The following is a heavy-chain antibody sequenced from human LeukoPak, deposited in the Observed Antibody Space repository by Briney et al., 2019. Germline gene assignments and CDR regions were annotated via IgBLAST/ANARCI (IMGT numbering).Heavy chain of an antibody. D-gene: IGHD5-12*01. V-gene: IGHV3-23*01. CDR1: GFTFSSYG. CDR3: ARSLLLIEASTSPDY. CDR2: ISGSGGST. Sequence: GGSLRLSCAASGFTFSSYGMSWVRQAPGKGLEWVSAISGSGGSTYYADSVKGRFTISRDNSKNTLYLQMDSLRAEDTAIYYCARSLLLIEASTSPDYWGQGTLVTVSS. J-gene: IGHJ4*02.